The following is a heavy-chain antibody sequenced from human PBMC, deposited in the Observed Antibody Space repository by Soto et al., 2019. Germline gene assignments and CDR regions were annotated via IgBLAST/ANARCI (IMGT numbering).Heavy chain of an antibody. CDR1: GCSICSGGYY. Sequence: TTSLTCTVSGCSICSGGYYWSWIRQHPGKGLEWIGYIYYSGSTYYNPSLKGRVTISVDTSKNQFSLKLSSVTAADTAVYYCARSYGSGSYYRGDAFDIWGQGTMVTVSS. CDR3: ARSYGSGSYYRGDAFDI. D-gene: IGHD3-10*01. V-gene: IGHV4-31*03. CDR2: IYYSGST. J-gene: IGHJ3*02.